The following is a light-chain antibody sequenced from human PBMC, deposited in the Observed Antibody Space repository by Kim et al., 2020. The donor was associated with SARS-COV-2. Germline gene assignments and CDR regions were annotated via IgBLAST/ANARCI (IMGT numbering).Light chain of an antibody. Sequence: GQKITISCSGSSSNIGKNWLSWYQQLPGTAPKLLIYENDKRPSGIPDRFSGSKSGTSATLDITGLQTGDEADYYCGTWDSTLTVRVFGGGTQLTVL. CDR2: END. CDR1: SSNIGKNW. V-gene: IGLV1-51*01. CDR3: GTWDSTLTVRV. J-gene: IGLJ3*02.